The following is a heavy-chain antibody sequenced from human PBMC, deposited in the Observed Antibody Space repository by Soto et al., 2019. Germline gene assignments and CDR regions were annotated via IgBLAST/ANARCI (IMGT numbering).Heavy chain of an antibody. D-gene: IGHD2-15*01. J-gene: IGHJ4*02. CDR2: IYYTGNT. CDR1: GDSISGYY. Sequence: LSLTCTVSGDSISGYYWSWIRQPPGKGLQWIGYIYYTGNTNYNPSLKGRVTMSVDTSKNQFSLQVSSVTAADTAVYFCAKYRRTDAEGYTFDYWGQGALVTVSS. CDR3: AKYRRTDAEGYTFDY. V-gene: IGHV4-59*01.